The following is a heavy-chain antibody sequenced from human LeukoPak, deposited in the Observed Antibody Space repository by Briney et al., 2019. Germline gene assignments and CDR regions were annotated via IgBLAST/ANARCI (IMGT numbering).Heavy chain of an antibody. D-gene: IGHD3-16*02. CDR2: INHSGST. CDR1: GGSFSGYN. J-gene: IGHJ6*02. Sequence: PSEPLSLTCAVYGGSFSGYNWSWIPQPPGKGLEWIGEINHSGSTNYSPSLKSRVTISEDTPKNQFSLKLNSVTAADTAVYYCARANRSRPTPYYYYGMDVWGQGTTVTVSS. CDR3: ARANRSRPTPYYYYGMDV. V-gene: IGHV4-34*01.